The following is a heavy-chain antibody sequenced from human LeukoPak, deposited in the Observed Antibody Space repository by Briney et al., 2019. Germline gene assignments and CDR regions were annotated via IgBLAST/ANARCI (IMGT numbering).Heavy chain of an antibody. V-gene: IGHV4-34*01. J-gene: IGHJ4*02. CDR1: GGSISSYY. Sequence: SETLSLTCTVSGGSISSYYWSWIRQPPGKGLEWIGEINHSGSTNYNPSLKSRVTISVDTSKNQFSLKLSSVTAADTAVYYCARGYCSGGSCYKHLDYWGQGTLVTVSS. D-gene: IGHD2-15*01. CDR3: ARGYCSGGSCYKHLDY. CDR2: INHSGST.